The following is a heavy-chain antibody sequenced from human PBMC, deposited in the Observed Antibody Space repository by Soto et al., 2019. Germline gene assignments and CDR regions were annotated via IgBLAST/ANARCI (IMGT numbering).Heavy chain of an antibody. V-gene: IGHV3-21*01. Sequence: GGSLRLSCEGFGFTFSSHSMNWVRQAPGKGLEWVSSISSRSAYIYYADSLKGRFTISRDNAKNSLDLQMNSLRADDTAVYYCARDASAGPEYIDFWGQGTLVTVSS. CDR3: ARDASAGPEYIDF. CDR2: ISSRSAYI. CDR1: GFTFSSHS. D-gene: IGHD6-13*01. J-gene: IGHJ4*02.